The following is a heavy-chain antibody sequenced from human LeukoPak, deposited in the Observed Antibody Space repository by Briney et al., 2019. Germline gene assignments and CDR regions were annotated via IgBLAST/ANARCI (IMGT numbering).Heavy chain of an antibody. CDR2: ISAYNGNT. J-gene: IGHJ5*02. D-gene: IGHD3-9*01. CDR3: ARDTDPYITISASNWFDP. CDR1: GYTFTSYG. Sequence: GASVKVSCKASGYTFTSYGISWVRQAPGQGLEWMGWISAYNGNTDYAQKLQGRVTMTTDTSTSTAYMELRSLRSDDTAVYYCARDTDPYITISASNWFDPWGQGTLVTVSS. V-gene: IGHV1-18*01.